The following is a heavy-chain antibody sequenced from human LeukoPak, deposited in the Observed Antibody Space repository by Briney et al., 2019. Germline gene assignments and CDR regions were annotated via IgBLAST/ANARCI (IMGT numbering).Heavy chain of an antibody. CDR1: GGTFSSYA. CDR2: IIPIFGTA. J-gene: IGHJ4*02. CDR3: ARSGWGQLRIFDY. D-gene: IGHD2-2*01. Sequence: AASVKVSCKASGGTFSSYAISWVRQAPGQGLEWMGGIIPIFGTANYAQKFQGRVTITADESTSTAYMELSSLRSEDTAVYYCARSGWGQLRIFDYWGQGTLVTVSS. V-gene: IGHV1-69*13.